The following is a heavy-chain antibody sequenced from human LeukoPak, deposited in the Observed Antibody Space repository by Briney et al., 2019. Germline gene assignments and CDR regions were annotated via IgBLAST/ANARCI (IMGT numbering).Heavy chain of an antibody. CDR2: LSSSCGST. D-gene: IGHD2/OR15-2a*01. CDR3: AKYVSARGPPYALDV. Sequence: GVSLRLFRGPSVLPFHLYAMLGAPRARARGLEWVSGLSSSCGSTWYSDSVKGRFTISRDNSKNTLYLQMNSLRDEDTAVYYCAKYVSARGPPYALDVWGQGTTVTVSS. V-gene: IGHV3-23*01. CDR1: VLPFHLYA. J-gene: IGHJ6*02.